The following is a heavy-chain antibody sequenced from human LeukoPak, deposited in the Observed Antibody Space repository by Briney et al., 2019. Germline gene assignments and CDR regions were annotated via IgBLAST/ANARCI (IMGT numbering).Heavy chain of an antibody. J-gene: IGHJ2*01. CDR1: GGSFSGYY. D-gene: IGHD2-2*01. V-gene: IGHV4-34*01. CDR3: ARVDIVVVPASNFDL. Sequence: PSETLSLTCAVYGGSFSGYYWSWIRQPPGKGLEWIGEINHSGSTNYNPSLKSRVTISVDTSKNQFSLKLNSVTAADTAVYYCARVDIVVVPASNFDLWGRGTLVTVSS. CDR2: INHSGST.